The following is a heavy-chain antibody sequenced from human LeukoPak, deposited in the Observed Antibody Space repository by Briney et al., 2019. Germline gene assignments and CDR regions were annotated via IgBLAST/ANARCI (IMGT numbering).Heavy chain of an antibody. J-gene: IGHJ4*02. CDR2: IKEDGSQK. Sequence: GGSLRPSWPASAFTFSNYWMNWVRQAPGKGQEWVANIKEDGSQKYYVDSVKGRFTSYRDNAKNSVYLQMSSLRDEKTAVYYCAGGLNTSPGVDYWGQGPL. V-gene: IGHV3-7*01. CDR1: AFTFSNYW. D-gene: IGHD3-16*01. CDR3: AGGLNTSPGVDY.